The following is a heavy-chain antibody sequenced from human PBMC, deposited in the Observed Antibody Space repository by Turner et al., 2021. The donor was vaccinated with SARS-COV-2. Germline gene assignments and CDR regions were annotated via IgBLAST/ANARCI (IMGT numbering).Heavy chain of an antibody. CDR2: INSDGSST. Sequence: EVQLVESGGGLVQPGGSLRLSCAASGFTFSSYWMHRGRQAPGKGLGWVSRINSDGSSTSYADSVKGRFTISRDNAKNTLYLQKNSLRAEDTAVYYCARDHIGVYYAMDVWGQGTTVTVSS. V-gene: IGHV3-74*01. CDR1: GFTFSSYW. CDR3: ARDHIGVYYAMDV. J-gene: IGHJ6*02. D-gene: IGHD3-10*01.